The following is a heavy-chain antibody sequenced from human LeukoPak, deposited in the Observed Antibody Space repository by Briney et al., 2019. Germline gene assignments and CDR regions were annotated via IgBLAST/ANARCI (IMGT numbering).Heavy chain of an antibody. Sequence: GGSLRLSCAASGFTVVSNYMSWVRQAPGKGLEWVSAISGSGDNTYYADSVKGRFTISRDNSKNTVFLQTNSLRGEDTAVYYCAKGIAVTGPFYYGVDVWGQGTTVTVSS. D-gene: IGHD6-19*01. V-gene: IGHV3-23*01. CDR2: ISGSGDNT. CDR1: GFTVVSNY. CDR3: AKGIAVTGPFYYGVDV. J-gene: IGHJ6*02.